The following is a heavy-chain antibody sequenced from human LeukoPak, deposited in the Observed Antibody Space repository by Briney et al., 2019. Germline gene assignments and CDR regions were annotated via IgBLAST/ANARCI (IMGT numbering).Heavy chain of an antibody. CDR3: AADRPGISMVRGVTVNMDV. Sequence: SVTVSCKASGFTFTSSAMQWVRQARGQSLEWIGWIVVGSGNTNYAQKFQERVTITRDMSTSTAYMELSSLRSEDTAVYYCAADRPGISMVRGVTVNMDVWGQGTTVTVSS. CDR2: IVVGSGNT. CDR1: GFTFTSSA. V-gene: IGHV1-58*02. D-gene: IGHD3-10*01. J-gene: IGHJ6*02.